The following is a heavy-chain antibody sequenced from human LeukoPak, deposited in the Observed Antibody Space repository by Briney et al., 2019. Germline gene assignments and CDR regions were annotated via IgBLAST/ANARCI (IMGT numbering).Heavy chain of an antibody. V-gene: IGHV3-23*01. Sequence: GGSLRLSCTTSGFTFATYGMSWVRQAPGQGLEWVASIFGSASKIYHADSVKGRFTVSRENSKKTLYLQMNGLRVEDTALYYCVKDRVPDSGWRFDVWGRGTMVTVSA. CDR3: VKDRVPDSGWRFDV. D-gene: IGHD6-19*01. J-gene: IGHJ3*01. CDR2: IFGSASKI. CDR1: GFTFATYG.